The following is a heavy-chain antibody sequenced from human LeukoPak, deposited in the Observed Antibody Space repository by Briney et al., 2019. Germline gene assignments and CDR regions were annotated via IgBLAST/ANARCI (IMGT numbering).Heavy chain of an antibody. D-gene: IGHD6-13*01. CDR3: ARDHPYRAADAFDI. J-gene: IGHJ3*02. CDR1: GGSISSGGYY. CDR2: IYHIGST. V-gene: IGHV4-30-2*01. Sequence: KTSETLSLTCTVSGGSISSGGYYWSWIRQPPGKGLEWIGYIYHIGSTYYNPSLKSRVTISVDKSKNQFSLKLSSVTAADTAVYYRARDHPYRAADAFDIWGQGTMVTVSS.